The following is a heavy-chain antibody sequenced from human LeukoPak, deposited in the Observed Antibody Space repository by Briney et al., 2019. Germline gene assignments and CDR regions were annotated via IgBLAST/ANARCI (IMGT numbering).Heavy chain of an antibody. V-gene: IGHV4-59*01. J-gene: IGHJ3*02. D-gene: IGHD3-3*01. CDR3: ARDRTDFWSGSRDAFDI. Sequence: PSETLSLTCTVSGGSISSYYWSWIRQPPGKGLEWIGYIYYSGSTNYNPSLKSRVTISVDTSKNQFSLKLSSVTAADTAVYYCARDRTDFWSGSRDAFDIWGQGTMVTVSS. CDR1: GGSISSYY. CDR2: IYYSGST.